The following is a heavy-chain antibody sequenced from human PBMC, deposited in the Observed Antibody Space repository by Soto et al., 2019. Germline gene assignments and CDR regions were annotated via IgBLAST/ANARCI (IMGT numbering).Heavy chain of an antibody. CDR1: GGSISSGCYY. D-gene: IGHD1-26*01. CDR3: ARWVGATSFGY. J-gene: IGHJ4*02. Sequence: QVQLQESAPGLVKPSQTLSLTCTVSGGSISSGCYYWSWLRQHPGKGLEWIGYIYYSGSAYYNPYLKSRVTISVDTSKNQFSLKLSSVNAADTAVYYCARWVGATSFGYWVQGTLVTVSS. CDR2: IYYSGSA. V-gene: IGHV4-31*03.